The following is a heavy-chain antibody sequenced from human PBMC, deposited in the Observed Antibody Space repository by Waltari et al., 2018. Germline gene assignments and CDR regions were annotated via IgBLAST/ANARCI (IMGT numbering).Heavy chain of an antibody. J-gene: IGHJ5*02. CDR1: GASIFSGGYY. CDR2: IYYSGSGNT. Sequence: QVQLQESGPGLVKPSQTLSLTCTVSGASIFSGGYYWGWIRQDPGKGLEWIGYIYYSGSGNTYYNPSLKSRLTISADKSNNQFSLKLTSVTAADTAVYYCARRDATTENWFDPWGQGTLVTVSS. V-gene: IGHV4-31*03. CDR3: ARRDATTENWFDP. D-gene: IGHD1-1*01.